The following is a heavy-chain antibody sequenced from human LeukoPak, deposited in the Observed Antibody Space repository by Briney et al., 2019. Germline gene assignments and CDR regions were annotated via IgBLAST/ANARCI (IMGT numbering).Heavy chain of an antibody. Sequence: PGGSLRLSCAASGFTFSSYAMSWVRQAPGKGLEWVLATSAGGGSTYYADSVKGRFTISRDNSKNTLYLQMNSLRAEDTAVYYCAKVMPPGPYYHYYMDVWGKGTTVTVSS. CDR1: GFTFSSYA. CDR2: TSAGGGST. V-gene: IGHV3-23*01. D-gene: IGHD2-2*01. J-gene: IGHJ6*03. CDR3: AKVMPPGPYYHYYMDV.